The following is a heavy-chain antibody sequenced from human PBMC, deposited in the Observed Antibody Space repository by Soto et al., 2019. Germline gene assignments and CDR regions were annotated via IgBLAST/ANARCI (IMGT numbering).Heavy chain of an antibody. Sequence: QVQLVQSGAEVRQPASSVKVSCKTSGGTFRSYAISRVRQAPGQGLEWMGGIVPILDASTYAQKFQGRVTITADESTSTVYMELSSLRSDDTFVYYCVRVVASPGCPDTWGQGTLFTVSS. CDR3: VRVVASPGCPDT. CDR2: IVPILDAS. V-gene: IGHV1-69*11. CDR1: GGTFRSYA. J-gene: IGHJ5*02. D-gene: IGHD6-19*01.